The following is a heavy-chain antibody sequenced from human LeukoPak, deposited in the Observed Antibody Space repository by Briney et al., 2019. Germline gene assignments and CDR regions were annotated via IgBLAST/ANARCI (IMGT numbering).Heavy chain of an antibody. CDR2: ISTSSSTI. J-gene: IGHJ6*03. CDR1: GFTFSSDG. CDR3: ARNYYYMDV. Sequence: GGSLRLSCTASGFTFSSDGMNWVRQAPGKGLEWLSYISTSSSTIYYADSVKGRFTISRDNAKNSLYLQMNSLRAEDTAVYYCARNYYYMDVWGKGTTVTVSS. V-gene: IGHV3-48*01.